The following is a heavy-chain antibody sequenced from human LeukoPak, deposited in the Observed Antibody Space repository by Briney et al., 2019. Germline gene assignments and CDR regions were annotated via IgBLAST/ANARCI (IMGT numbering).Heavy chain of an antibody. CDR3: ARMGGYSGYSTH. CDR2: IHYSGTT. V-gene: IGHV4-59*08. D-gene: IGHD5-12*01. Sequence: SETLSLTCTVSGGSISTYYWSWIRQPPGKELEWIGYIHYSGTTNYNPSLKNRVTISLDTSKNHFSLNLSYVSASDTAVYCCARMGGYSGYSTHWAQGTLVSVSS. J-gene: IGHJ4*02. CDR1: GGSISTYY.